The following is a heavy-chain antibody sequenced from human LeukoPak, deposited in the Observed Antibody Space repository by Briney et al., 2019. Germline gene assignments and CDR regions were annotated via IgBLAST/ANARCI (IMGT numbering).Heavy chain of an antibody. Sequence: GGSLRLSCVASGFPFSSYWMTWVRQAPGKGLEWVANIKQDGSKKSYVDSVKGRFTISRDNAKISLYLQMNSLRAEDTAIYYCTRVGYIDEGIDYWGQGTLVTVSS. D-gene: IGHD5-24*01. V-gene: IGHV3-7*04. CDR3: TRVGYIDEGIDY. CDR1: GFPFSSYW. CDR2: IKQDGSKK. J-gene: IGHJ4*02.